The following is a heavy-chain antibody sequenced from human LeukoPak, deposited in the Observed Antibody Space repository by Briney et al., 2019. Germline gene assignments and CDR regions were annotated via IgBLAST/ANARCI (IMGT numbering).Heavy chain of an antibody. D-gene: IGHD5-18*01. J-gene: IGHJ4*02. CDR1: GFTFSDYY. CDR3: ARELGYSYGSDY. CDR2: ISSRGSTI. Sequence: GGSLRLSCAAAGFTFSDYYMSWIRQAPGEGLEGVSYISSRGSTIYYADSVKGRFTITRDNAKNSLYRQMNSLRAEDAAVYYCARELGYSYGSDYCGQGTLVTVSS. V-gene: IGHV3-11*04.